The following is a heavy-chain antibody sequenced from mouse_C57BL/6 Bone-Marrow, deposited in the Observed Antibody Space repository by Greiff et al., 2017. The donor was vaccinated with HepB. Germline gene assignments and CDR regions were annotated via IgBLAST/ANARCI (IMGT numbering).Heavy chain of an antibody. CDR3: ARKAWFAY. CDR2: IDPSDSYT. CDR1: GYTFTSYW. J-gene: IGHJ3*01. Sequence: QVQLQQPGAELVRPGTSVKLSCKASGYTFTSYWMHWVKQRPGQGLEWIGVIDPSDSYTNYNQKFKGKATLTVDTSSSTAYMQLSSLTSEDSAVYDCARKAWFAYWGQGTLVTVSA. V-gene: IGHV1-59*01.